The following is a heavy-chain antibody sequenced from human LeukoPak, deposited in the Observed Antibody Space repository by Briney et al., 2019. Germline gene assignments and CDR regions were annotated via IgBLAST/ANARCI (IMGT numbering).Heavy chain of an antibody. Sequence: PSETLSLTCTVSGGSFSSGGYYWSWIRQHPGKGLEWIGYIYYSGSTYYNPSLKSRVTISVDTSKNQFSLKLSSVTAADTAVYYGSKVFVQDATFYYNFGIDGWGQGTTVTVSS. J-gene: IGHJ6*02. CDR1: GGSFSSGGYY. CDR3: SKVFVQDATFYYNFGIDG. V-gene: IGHV4-31*03. D-gene: IGHD1-1*01. CDR2: IYYSGST.